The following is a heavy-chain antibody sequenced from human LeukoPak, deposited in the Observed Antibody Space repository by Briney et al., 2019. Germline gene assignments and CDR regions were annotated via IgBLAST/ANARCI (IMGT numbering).Heavy chain of an antibody. CDR2: ISYDGSNK. CDR1: GFTFSSYG. CDR3: AKEGYGSGRTYYYYYGMDV. V-gene: IGHV3-30*18. J-gene: IGHJ6*02. D-gene: IGHD3-10*01. Sequence: GGSLRLSCAASGFTFSSYGMHWVRQAPGKGLEWVAVISYDGSNKYYADSVKGRFTISRDNSKNTLYLQMNSLRAEDTAVYYCAKEGYGSGRTYYYYYGMDVWGQGTTVTVSS.